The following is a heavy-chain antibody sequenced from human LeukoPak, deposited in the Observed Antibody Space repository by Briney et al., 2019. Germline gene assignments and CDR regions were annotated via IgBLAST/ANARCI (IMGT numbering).Heavy chain of an antibody. V-gene: IGHV4-34*01. CDR1: GGSFSGYY. Sequence: SETLSLTCAVYGGSFSGYYWSWIRQPPGKGLEWIGEINHSGSTNYNPSLKSRVTISVDTSKNQFSLKLSSVTAADTAVYYCARVTTDYWGQGTLVTVPS. CDR2: INHSGST. CDR3: ARVTTDY. J-gene: IGHJ4*02. D-gene: IGHD4-11*01.